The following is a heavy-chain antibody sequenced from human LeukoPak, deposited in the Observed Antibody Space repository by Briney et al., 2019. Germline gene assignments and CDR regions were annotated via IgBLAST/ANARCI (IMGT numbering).Heavy chain of an antibody. D-gene: IGHD3-16*01. J-gene: IGHJ5*02. V-gene: IGHV1-46*01. CDR3: ARDWGWGSLIPLSPENWFDP. CDR2: INPSGGST. CDR1: GYTFTAYY. Sequence: GASVKVACKASGYTFTAYYIHWVRQAPGQGLEWMGIINPSGGSTSYAQKFQGRVTMTRDMSTSTVYMELSSLRSEDTAVYYCARDWGWGSLIPLSPENWFDPWGQGTLVTVSS.